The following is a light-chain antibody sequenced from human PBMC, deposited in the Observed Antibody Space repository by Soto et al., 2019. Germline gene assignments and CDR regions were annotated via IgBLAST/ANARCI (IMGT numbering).Light chain of an antibody. CDR2: DAS. Sequence: EIVLTQAPATLSLSPRERATLSCRASQSVSTYLAWYQQKPGQAPRLLIYDASNRATGIPARFSGSGSGTYLTLAIISLEPEDFAVYYCQQRSNWTRGTFGQGNKLEIK. CDR3: QQRSNWTRGT. V-gene: IGKV3-11*01. J-gene: IGKJ2*02. CDR1: QSVSTY.